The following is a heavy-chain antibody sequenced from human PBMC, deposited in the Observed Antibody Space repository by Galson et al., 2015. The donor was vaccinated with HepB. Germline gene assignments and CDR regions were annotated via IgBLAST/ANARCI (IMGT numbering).Heavy chain of an antibody. CDR1: GFTVSSNY. V-gene: IGHV3-53*01. Sequence: SLRLSCAASGFTVSSNYMSWVRQAPGKGLEWVSVIYSGGSTYYADSVKGRFTISRDNSKNTLYLQMNSLRAEDTAVYYCASNCGGDCYSRFDYWGQGTLVTVSS. D-gene: IGHD2-21*02. CDR3: ASNCGGDCYSRFDY. J-gene: IGHJ4*02. CDR2: IYSGGST.